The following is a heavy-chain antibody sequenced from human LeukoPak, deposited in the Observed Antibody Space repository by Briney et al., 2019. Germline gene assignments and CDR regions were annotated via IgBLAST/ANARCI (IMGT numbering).Heavy chain of an antibody. CDR2: IWYDGSNK. V-gene: IGHV3-33*01. D-gene: IGHD6-19*01. J-gene: IGHJ5*02. CDR3: ARGSGAMAGTLDP. Sequence: PGRSLRLSCVASGFTFSNYGMHWVRQAPGKGLEWVAFIWYDGSNKYYVDSVKGRFTISRDNSKNTVYVQMNSLRGEDTAVYYCARGSGAMAGTLDPWGQGTLVIVSP. CDR1: GFTFSNYG.